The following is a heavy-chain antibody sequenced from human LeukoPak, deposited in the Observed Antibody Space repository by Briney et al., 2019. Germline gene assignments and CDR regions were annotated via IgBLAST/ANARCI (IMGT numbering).Heavy chain of an antibody. Sequence: SETLSLTCKVSGGSIGSSGFYWGWFRQPPGKGLEWIGSIYYPGTTHYNPSLESRVTISVDTSKYQVFLTQRSVTATDTAVYYCGRHVSSGWDYFNGLDVWGQGTAVTVSS. CDR3: GRHVSSGWDYFNGLDV. D-gene: IGHD6-19*01. J-gene: IGHJ6*02. V-gene: IGHV4-39*01. CDR1: GGSIGSSGFY. CDR2: IYYPGTT.